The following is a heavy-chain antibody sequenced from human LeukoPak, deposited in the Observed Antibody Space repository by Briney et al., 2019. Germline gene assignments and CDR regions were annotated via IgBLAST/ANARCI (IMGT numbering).Heavy chain of an antibody. D-gene: IGHD3-3*01. CDR1: GGSISSYY. J-gene: IGHJ4*02. CDR3: ARSTIFGVVTPSYYFDY. V-gene: IGHV4-59*12. Sequence: SETLSLTCTVSGGSISSYYWSWIRQPPGKGLEWIGYIYYSGSTYYNPSLKSRVTISVDTSKNQFSLKLSSVTAADTAVYYCARSTIFGVVTPSYYFDYWGQGTLVTVSS. CDR2: IYYSGST.